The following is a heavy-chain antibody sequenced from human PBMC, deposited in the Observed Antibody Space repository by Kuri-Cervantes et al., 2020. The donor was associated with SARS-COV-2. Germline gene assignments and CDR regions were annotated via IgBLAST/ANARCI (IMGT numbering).Heavy chain of an antibody. J-gene: IGHJ6*03. V-gene: IGHV1-2*02. CDR2: INPNSGGT. Sequence: ASVKVSCKASGYTFTGYYMHWVRQAPGQGLEWMGWINPNSGGTNYAQKFQGRVTMTRDTSISTAYMELSRLRSDDTAVCYCARGWSRSGFGVVHYYYYMDVWGKGTTVTVSS. CDR1: GYTFTGYY. CDR3: ARGWSRSGFGVVHYYYYMDV. D-gene: IGHD3-3*01.